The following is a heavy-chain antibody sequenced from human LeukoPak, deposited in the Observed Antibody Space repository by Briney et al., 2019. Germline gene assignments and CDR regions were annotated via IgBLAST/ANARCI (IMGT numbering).Heavy chain of an antibody. CDR2: INHSGST. Sequence: SETLSLTCAVYGGSSSGYYWSWIRQPPGKGLEWIGEINHSGSTNYNPSLKSRVTISVDTSKNQFSLKLSSVTAADTAVYYCARGGDYVGDAFDIWGQGTMVTVSS. V-gene: IGHV4-34*01. CDR3: ARGGDYVGDAFDI. CDR1: GGSSSGYY. D-gene: IGHD4-17*01. J-gene: IGHJ3*02.